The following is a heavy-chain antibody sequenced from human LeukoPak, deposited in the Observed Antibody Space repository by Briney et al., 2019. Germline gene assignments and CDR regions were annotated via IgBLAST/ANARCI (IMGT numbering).Heavy chain of an antibody. CDR1: GFTFSSAG. V-gene: IGHV3-7*01. CDR3: TRDFGWQQFDY. Sequence: PGGSLRLSCAASGFTFSSAGMTWVRQAPGKGPEWVANINGDGSERYYVASVKGRFTISRDNAKNSLYLQMNSLRAEDTAVYYCTRDFGWQQFDYWGQGTLVTVSS. CDR2: INGDGSER. D-gene: IGHD5-24*01. J-gene: IGHJ4*02.